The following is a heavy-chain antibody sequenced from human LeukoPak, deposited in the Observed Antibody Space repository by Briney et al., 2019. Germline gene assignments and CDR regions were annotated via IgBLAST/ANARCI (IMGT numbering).Heavy chain of an antibody. J-gene: IGHJ6*03. V-gene: IGHV1-8*01. CDR2: MNPNSGNT. Sequence: ASVKVSCKASGYTFTIYDINWVRQATGQGLEWMGWMNPNSGNTGYAQKFQGRVTMTRNNSISTAYMELSSLRSEDTAVYYCARGNDIVVVPAAQFFYYYMDVWGKGTTVTVSS. CDR3: ARGNDIVVVPAAQFFYYYMDV. CDR1: GYTFTIYD. D-gene: IGHD2-2*01.